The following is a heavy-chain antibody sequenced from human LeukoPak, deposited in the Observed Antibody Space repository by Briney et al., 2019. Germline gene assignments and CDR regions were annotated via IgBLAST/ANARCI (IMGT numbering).Heavy chain of an antibody. V-gene: IGHV3-48*03. J-gene: IGHJ3*02. CDR2: ISSSGSTI. Sequence: PGGSLRLSCAASGFTFSSYEMNWVRQAPGKGLEWVSYISSSGSTIYYADSVKGRFTISRDNAKNSLYLQMNSLRAEDTAVYYCARGRMMPTTVTTSGAFDIWGQGTMVTVSS. CDR3: ARGRMMPTTVTTSGAFDI. D-gene: IGHD4-17*01. CDR1: GFTFSSYE.